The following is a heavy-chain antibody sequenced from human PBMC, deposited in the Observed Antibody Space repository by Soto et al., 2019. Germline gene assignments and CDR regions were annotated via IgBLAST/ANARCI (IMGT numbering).Heavy chain of an antibody. Sequence: SEALSLTCTFSGDSVSSGRDYWSWIRQPPGKGLECIAYISYTRSTNYNPSLKNQVTISVDTSRKQCSLRLTSVGAGDTAVYYCARIQLLSENDLLTGSYNFDSWGQGTLVTVSS. CDR2: ISYTRST. V-gene: IGHV4-61*01. CDR1: GDSVSSGRDY. D-gene: IGHD3-9*01. J-gene: IGHJ4*02. CDR3: ARIQLLSENDLLTGSYNFDS.